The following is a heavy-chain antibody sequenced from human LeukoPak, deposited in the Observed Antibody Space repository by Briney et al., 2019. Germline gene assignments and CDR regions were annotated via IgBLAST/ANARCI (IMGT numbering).Heavy chain of an antibody. CDR1: GFTLRNYA. J-gene: IGHJ4*02. CDR2: ISGSGGST. V-gene: IGHV3-23*01. Sequence: PGGSLRLPCAASGFTLRNYAMSWVRQAPGKGLEWVSTISGSGGSTYYADSVKGRFTISRDNSKNTLYLQMNSLRDEDTAVYYCASGRGIENSSPLDYWGQGTLVTVSS. D-gene: IGHD6-6*01. CDR3: ASGRGIENSSPLDY.